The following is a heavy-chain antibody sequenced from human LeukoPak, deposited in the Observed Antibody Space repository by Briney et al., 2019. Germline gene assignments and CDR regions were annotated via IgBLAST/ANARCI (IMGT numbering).Heavy chain of an antibody. CDR1: GGSISSSSYY. CDR2: IYYSGST. CDR3: ARPKYSSSWYNFFDAFDI. J-gene: IGHJ3*02. Sequence: SETLSLTCTVSGGSISSSSYYWGWIRQPPGKGLEWIGSIYYSGSTYYNPSLKSRVTISVDASKNQFSLKLSSVTAADTAVYYCARPKYSSSWYNFFDAFDIWGQGTMVTVSS. D-gene: IGHD6-13*01. V-gene: IGHV4-39*01.